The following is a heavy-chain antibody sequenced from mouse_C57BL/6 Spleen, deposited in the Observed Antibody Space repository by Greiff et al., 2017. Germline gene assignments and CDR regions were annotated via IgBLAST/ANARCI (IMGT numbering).Heavy chain of an antibody. CDR1: GYTFTDYY. CDR3: ARSEYSNYGGVDFDY. J-gene: IGHJ2*01. V-gene: IGHV1-75*01. D-gene: IGHD2-5*01. Sequence: QVQLQQSGPELVKPGASVKISCKASGYTFTDYYINWVKQRPGQGLEWIGWIFPGSGSTYYNEKFKGKATLTVDKSSSTAYMLLSSLTSEDSAVYFCARSEYSNYGGVDFDYWGQGTTLTVSS. CDR2: IFPGSGST.